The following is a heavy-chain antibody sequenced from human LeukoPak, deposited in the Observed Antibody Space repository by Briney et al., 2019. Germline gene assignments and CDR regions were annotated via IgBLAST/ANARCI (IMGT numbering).Heavy chain of an antibody. CDR1: GYTFTSYG. CDR2: INGYNGNT. V-gene: IGHV1-18*01. D-gene: IGHD3-10*01. Sequence: ASVKVSCKASGYTFTSYGISWVRQAPGQGLEWMGWINGYNGNTNYAPKLQGRVTMTRDTSTSTAYMELRSLRSDDTAVYYCARVYYGSGSLHTYYYYMDVWGKGTTVTIS. J-gene: IGHJ6*03. CDR3: ARVYYGSGSLHTYYYYMDV.